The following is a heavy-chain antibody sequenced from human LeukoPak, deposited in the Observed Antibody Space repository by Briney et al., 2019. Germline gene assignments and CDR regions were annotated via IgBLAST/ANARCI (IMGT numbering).Heavy chain of an antibody. CDR1: GYTFTGYY. CDR3: ARVASYYYGSGSFDY. J-gene: IGHJ4*02. CDR2: INPNSGGT. V-gene: IGHV1-2*02. Sequence: GASVKVSCKASGYTFTGYYMHWVRQAPGQGLEWMGWINPNSGGTNYVQKFRGRVTMTEDTSTDTAYMELSSLRSEDTAVYYCARVASYYYGSGSFDYWGQGTLVTVSS. D-gene: IGHD3-10*01.